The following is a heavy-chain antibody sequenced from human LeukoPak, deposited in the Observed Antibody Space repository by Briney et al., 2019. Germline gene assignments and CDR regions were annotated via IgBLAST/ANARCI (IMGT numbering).Heavy chain of an antibody. CDR2: IYSGGST. CDR3: ATGNDY. V-gene: IGHV3-66*01. J-gene: IGHJ4*02. CDR1: EFSVGSNY. Sequence: GSLRLSCAASEFSVGSNYMTWVRQAPGKGLEWVSLIYSGGSTYYADSVKGRFTISRDNSKNTLYLQMNSLRAEDTAVYYCATGNDYWGQGTLVTVSS.